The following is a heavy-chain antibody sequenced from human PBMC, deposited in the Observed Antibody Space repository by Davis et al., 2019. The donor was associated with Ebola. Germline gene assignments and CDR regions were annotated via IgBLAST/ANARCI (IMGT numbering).Heavy chain of an antibody. Sequence: GESLKTSCAASGFSFSTYVITWVRQAPGRGPEWVSGITGSGDMTTYTDSVKGRFTISRDHSQNTLYLQMNSLRPEDTAVYYCAKEGGGPGSSYNAYFDYWGQGTLVTVSS. CDR2: ITGSGDMT. D-gene: IGHD3-10*01. CDR3: AKEGGGPGSSYNAYFDY. J-gene: IGHJ4*02. V-gene: IGHV3-23*01. CDR1: GFSFSTYV.